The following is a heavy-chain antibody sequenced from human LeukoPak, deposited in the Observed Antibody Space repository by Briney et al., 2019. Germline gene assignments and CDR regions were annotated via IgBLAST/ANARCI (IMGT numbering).Heavy chain of an antibody. V-gene: IGHV1-18*01. J-gene: IGHJ6*02. CDR3: ARDLVVTTYYYYGMDV. Sequence: ASVKVSCKASGYTFTSYGISWVRQAPGQGLEWMGWISAYNGNTNYAQKLQGRVTMTTDTSTSTAYMELRSLRSDDTAVYYCARDLVVTTYYYYGMDVWGQGTAVTVSS. CDR2: ISAYNGNT. CDR1: GYTFTSYG. D-gene: IGHD2-21*02.